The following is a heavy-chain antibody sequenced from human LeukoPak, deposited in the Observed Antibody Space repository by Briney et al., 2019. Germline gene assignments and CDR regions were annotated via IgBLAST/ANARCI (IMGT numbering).Heavy chain of an antibody. D-gene: IGHD3-22*01. Sequence: SETLSLTCTVSGGSISSYYWSWIRQPPGKGLEWIGYIYYSGSTNYNPSLKSRVTISVDTSKNQFSLKLSSVTAADTAVYYCARTLYYYDSSGYYRDEDWGQGTLVAVSS. CDR3: ARTLYYYDSSGYYRDED. J-gene: IGHJ4*02. CDR2: IYYSGST. CDR1: GGSISSYY. V-gene: IGHV4-59*01.